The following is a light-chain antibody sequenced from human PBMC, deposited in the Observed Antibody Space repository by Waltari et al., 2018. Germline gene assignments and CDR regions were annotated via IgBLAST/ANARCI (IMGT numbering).Light chain of an antibody. CDR3: SSFTSSTTGI. J-gene: IGLJ2*01. CDR2: DVN. V-gene: IGLV2-14*03. CDR1: SSDSGGYEY. Sequence: QSALTQPASVSGSPGQSITISCSGISSDSGGYEYVSWYQQHPGKAPKVIIYDVNNRPSGVSNRFSGSKSGSSASLTISGLQAEDEADYYCSSFTSSTTGIFGGGTKVTVL.